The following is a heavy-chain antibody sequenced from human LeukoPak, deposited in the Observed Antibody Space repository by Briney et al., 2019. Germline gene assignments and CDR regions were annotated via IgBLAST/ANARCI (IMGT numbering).Heavy chain of an antibody. V-gene: IGHV1-69*05. CDR3: ARGTCSSTSCYTDNWFDP. D-gene: IGHD2-2*02. CDR2: IIPILGTA. CDR1: GGTFSSYA. Sequence: ASVKVSCKASGGTFSSYAISWVRQAPGQGLEWMGGIIPILGTANYAQKFQGRVPITTDESTSTAYMELSSLRSEDTAVYYCARGTCSSTSCYTDNWFDPWGQGTLVTVSS. J-gene: IGHJ5*02.